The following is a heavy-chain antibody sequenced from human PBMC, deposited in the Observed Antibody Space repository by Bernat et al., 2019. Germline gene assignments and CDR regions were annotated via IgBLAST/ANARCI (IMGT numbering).Heavy chain of an antibody. D-gene: IGHD4-17*01. CDR2: IYPGDSDT. J-gene: IGHJ4*02. V-gene: IGHV5-51*03. CDR3: AWMGEQGGDDYDFDY. CDR1: GYSFTSYW. Sequence: EVQLVQSGAEVKKPGESLKISCKGSGYSFTSYWIGWVRQMPGKGLEWMGFIYPGDSDTRYSPSFQGEVTSSADKSVSTAYLQWSGLKASDTAMYYCAWMGEQGGDDYDFDYWGTGTLVTVSS.